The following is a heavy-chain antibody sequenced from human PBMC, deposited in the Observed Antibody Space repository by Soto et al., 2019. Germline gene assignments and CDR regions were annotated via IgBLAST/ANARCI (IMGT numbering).Heavy chain of an antibody. Sequence: QPQLEQSGAELKKPGASVRVSCKASGYTFTSHDIIWVRQAAGQGLEWMGWMNPLSEKSKTSYLPNSEDRIIMTRATSLESAYLELSRLRSDATAIYYCARGATTDYDFWANPRGDWLDLWGQGTLVIVSS. CDR3: ARGATTDYDFWANPRGDWLDL. J-gene: IGHJ5*02. D-gene: IGHD3-3*01. CDR2: MNPLSEKSKT. CDR1: GYTFTSHD. V-gene: IGHV1-8*01.